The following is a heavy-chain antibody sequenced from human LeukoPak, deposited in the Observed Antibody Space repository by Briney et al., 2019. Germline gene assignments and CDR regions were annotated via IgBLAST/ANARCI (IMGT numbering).Heavy chain of an antibody. D-gene: IGHD2-21*02. Sequence: GGSLRLSCAASGFTFGTYWMTWVRQAPGKGLEWVANIKQDGSEKYYVDSVRGGFTISRDNAKSSLYLQMNSLRVEDTAVYFCARDSGCRGGVCYSFYDCWGQGSLVTVSS. CDR3: ARDSGCRGGVCYSFYDC. J-gene: IGHJ4*02. CDR1: GFTFGTYW. CDR2: IKQDGSEK. V-gene: IGHV3-7*01.